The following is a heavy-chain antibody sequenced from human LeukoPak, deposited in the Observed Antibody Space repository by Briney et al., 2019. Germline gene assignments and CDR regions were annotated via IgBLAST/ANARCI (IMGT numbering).Heavy chain of an antibody. D-gene: IGHD2-2*01. Sequence: ASVKVSCKVSGYTLTELSMHWVRQAPGKGLEWMGGFDPEDGETIYAQKFQGRVTMTEDTSTDTAYMELSSLRSEDTAVYYCATSAGSTSWPGFDPWGQGTLVTVSS. V-gene: IGHV1-24*01. CDR1: GYTLTELS. CDR2: FDPEDGET. CDR3: ATSAGSTSWPGFDP. J-gene: IGHJ5*02.